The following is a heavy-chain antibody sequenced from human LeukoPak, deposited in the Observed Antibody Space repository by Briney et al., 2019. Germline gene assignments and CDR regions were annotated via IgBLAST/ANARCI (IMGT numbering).Heavy chain of an antibody. D-gene: IGHD3-9*01. CDR2: IIPILGIA. V-gene: IGHV1-69*04. CDR3: ARDLEDPLRYFDWSSSGMDV. Sequence: SVKVSCKASGGTFSSYAISWVRQAPGQGLEWMVRIIPILGIANYAQKFQGRVTITADKSTSTAYMELSSLRSEDTAVYYCARDLEDPLRYFDWSSSGMDVWGQGTTVTVSS. CDR1: GGTFSSYA. J-gene: IGHJ6*02.